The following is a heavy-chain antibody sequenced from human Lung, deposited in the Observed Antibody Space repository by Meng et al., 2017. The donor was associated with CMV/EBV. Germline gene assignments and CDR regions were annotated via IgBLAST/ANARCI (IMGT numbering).Heavy chain of an antibody. D-gene: IGHD3-10*01. J-gene: IGHJ6*02. CDR1: YD. CDR3: ARVITMVRGVIITGFYYYGMDV. Sequence: YDINWVRQATGQGLEWMGWMNPNSGNTGYAQKFQGRVTITRNTSISTAYMELSSLRSEDTAVYYCARVITMVRGVIITGFYYYGMDVWGQGTTVTVSS. V-gene: IGHV1-8*03. CDR2: MNPNSGNT.